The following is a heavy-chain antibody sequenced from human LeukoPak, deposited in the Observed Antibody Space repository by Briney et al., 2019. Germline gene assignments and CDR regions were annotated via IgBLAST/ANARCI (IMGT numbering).Heavy chain of an antibody. Sequence: SETLSLTCTVSGGSISTYYWNWIRQSPGPGLEWIGNVYYNGNTHSNPSLESRVTISVATSKHQISLKLTPLTAAATAVYYWARDRRLQTTWAFDMWGQGTIVTVSS. CDR1: GGSISTYY. J-gene: IGHJ3*02. V-gene: IGHV4-59*01. CDR2: VYYNGNT. CDR3: ARDRRLQTTWAFDM. D-gene: IGHD4-11*01.